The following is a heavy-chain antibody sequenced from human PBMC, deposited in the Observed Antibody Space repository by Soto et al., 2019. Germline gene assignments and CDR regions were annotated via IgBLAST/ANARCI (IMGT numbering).Heavy chain of an antibody. V-gene: IGHV1-18*01. CDR1: GYTFTSYG. CDR2: ISAYNGNT. J-gene: IGHJ4*02. CDR3: ARDSIGYCISTSCYANY. D-gene: IGHD2-2*01. Sequence: QVQLVQSGAEVKKPGASVKVSCKASGYTFTSYGISWVRQAPGPGLEWMGWISAYNGNTNYAQKLQGRVTMTTDTSTSTAYMELRSLRSDDTAVYYCARDSIGYCISTSCYANYWGQGTLVTVSS.